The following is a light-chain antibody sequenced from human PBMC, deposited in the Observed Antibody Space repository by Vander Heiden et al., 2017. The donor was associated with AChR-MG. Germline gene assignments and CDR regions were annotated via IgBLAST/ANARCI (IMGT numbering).Light chain of an antibody. Sequence: SYELMQPPSVSVFPGQPASITCSGERLGDKDACWYQQKPGQSPVLVIDQDSKPPSGIPERFSGSNSATTATMTISETQDVDEDYYYCQAWDSSFVVFGGGTKLTVL. CDR1: RLGDKD. CDR3: QAWDSSFVV. V-gene: IGLV3-1*01. J-gene: IGLJ2*01. CDR2: QDS.